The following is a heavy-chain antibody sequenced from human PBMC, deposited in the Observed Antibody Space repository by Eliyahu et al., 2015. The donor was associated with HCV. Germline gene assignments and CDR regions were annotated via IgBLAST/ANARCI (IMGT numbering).Heavy chain of an antibody. CDR1: GGSFSGYY. Sequence: QVQLQQWGAGLLKPSETLSLTCXVYGGSFSGYYWXWIRQPPGKGLEWIGEINHSGSTNYNPSLKSRVTISVDTSKNQFSLKLSSVTAADTAVYYCAREGSGGRYFDYWGQGTLVTVSS. CDR2: INHSGST. V-gene: IGHV4-34*01. CDR3: AREGSGGRYFDY. J-gene: IGHJ4*02. D-gene: IGHD3-16*01.